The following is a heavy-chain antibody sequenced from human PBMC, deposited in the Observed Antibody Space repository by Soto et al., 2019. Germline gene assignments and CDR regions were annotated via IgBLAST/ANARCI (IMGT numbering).Heavy chain of an antibody. CDR1: GYTLTSYD. V-gene: IGHV1-8*02. CDR2: LNANSGNT. Sequence: GASVKVSCKASGYTLTSYDISWVRQASGQGHEWMGWLNANSGNTRSAQKFHGGVPMTTNTSISTAYMELSGLRSEDTAVYYCAGGRSCASVNRRELSVGGQGATVTVAS. CDR3: AGGRSCASVNRRELSV. D-gene: IGHD1-7*01. J-gene: IGHJ6*02.